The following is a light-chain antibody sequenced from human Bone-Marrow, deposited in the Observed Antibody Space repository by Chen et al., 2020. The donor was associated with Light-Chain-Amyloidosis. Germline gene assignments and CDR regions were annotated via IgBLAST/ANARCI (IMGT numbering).Light chain of an antibody. CDR1: HDITNY. CDR2: DAS. CDR3: QQYDSLPFT. V-gene: IGKV1-33*01. Sequence: DIQMTQSPSSLSASVGDRVTITCRASHDITNYLDWYQQKPGNAPKLLIYDASNLETGVPSRFSGSGSGTDFTFTISSLQPEDIATYYCQQYDSLPFTFGPGTKVGIK. J-gene: IGKJ3*01.